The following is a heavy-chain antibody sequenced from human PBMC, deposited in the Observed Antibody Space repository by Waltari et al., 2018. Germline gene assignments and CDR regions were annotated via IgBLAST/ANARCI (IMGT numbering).Heavy chain of an antibody. CDR1: GGSISRGNYY. D-gene: IGHD1-1*01. V-gene: IGHV4-61*02. J-gene: IGHJ5*02. CDR2: IYTNGAI. Sequence: QVQLQESGPGLVKVSQTLSLTCTVSGGSISRGNYYWSWIRQPAGKGLGWIGRIYTNGAISYNPSLESRVTISKDTSTNQFSLKVRSVTAADTAVYYCATQTWKDDWWWLDPWGQGTLVIVSS. CDR3: ATQTWKDDWWWLDP.